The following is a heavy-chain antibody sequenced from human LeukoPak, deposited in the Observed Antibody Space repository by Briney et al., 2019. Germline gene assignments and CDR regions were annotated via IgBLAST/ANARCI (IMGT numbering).Heavy chain of an antibody. V-gene: IGHV3-23*01. CDR2: ISGSGGST. Sequence: GGSLRLSCAASGFTFSSYAMSWVSQAPGKGLEWVSAISGSGGSTYYADSVKGRFTISRDNSKNTLYLQMNSLRAEDTAVYYCAKDTLSSGWYGYNWFDPWGQGTLVTVSS. CDR3: AKDTLSSGWYGYNWFDP. CDR1: GFTFSSYA. J-gene: IGHJ5*02. D-gene: IGHD6-19*01.